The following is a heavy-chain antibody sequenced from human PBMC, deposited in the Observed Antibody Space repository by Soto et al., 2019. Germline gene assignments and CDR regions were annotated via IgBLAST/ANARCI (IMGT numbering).Heavy chain of an antibody. CDR1: GFTFGTYA. CDR3: ARRVGTTGVFDS. CDR2: ISGNGSDT. D-gene: IGHD1-26*01. J-gene: IGHJ4*02. V-gene: IGHV3-23*02. Sequence: EVQLLESGGDLVQPGGSLRLSCAASGFTFGTYAMSWVRRAPGKGLDWVSAISGNGSDTYLGDSVKGRSSISRDNSKNMLYLQMSSLRGEDTAIYYCARRVGTTGVFDSWGQGTRVIVSS.